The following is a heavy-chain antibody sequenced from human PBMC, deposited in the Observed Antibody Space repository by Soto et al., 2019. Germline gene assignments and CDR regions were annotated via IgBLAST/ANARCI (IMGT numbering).Heavy chain of an antibody. Sequence: SVKVSCKASGGTFSSYTISWVRQAPGQGLEWMGRIIPILGIANYAQKFQGRVTITADKSTSTAYMELSSLRSEDTAVYYCARLLYYDSSGYPVDYWGQGTLVTVSS. CDR1: GGTFSSYT. CDR3: ARLLYYDSSGYPVDY. V-gene: IGHV1-69*02. D-gene: IGHD3-22*01. J-gene: IGHJ4*02. CDR2: IIPILGIA.